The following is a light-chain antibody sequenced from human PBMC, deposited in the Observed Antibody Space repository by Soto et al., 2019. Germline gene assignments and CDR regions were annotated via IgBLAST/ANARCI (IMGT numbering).Light chain of an antibody. J-gene: IGKJ5*01. Sequence: EIVMTQSPATLSVSPGERATLGCRASQNVNSNLDWYQQKPGQAPRLLIYGASTRATGIPARFSGSGSGTEFSLTITSLQSEDFAVYYCQQYNNWTPITFGQGTRLEIK. V-gene: IGKV3-15*01. CDR3: QQYNNWTPIT. CDR2: GAS. CDR1: QNVNSN.